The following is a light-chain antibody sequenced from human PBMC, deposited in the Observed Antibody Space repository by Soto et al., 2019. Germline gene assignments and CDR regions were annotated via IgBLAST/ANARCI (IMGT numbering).Light chain of an antibody. CDR1: QAISSY. V-gene: IGKV1-9*01. J-gene: IGKJ3*01. CDR2: AAS. Sequence: DIQLTQSPSFLSASVGDRVTITCRASQAISSYLAWFQQRPGKAPKVLIYAASTLQSGVPSRFSGSGSGTEFTLTISSLQPEDFATYFCQQSYSAPQFTFGPGTKVDIK. CDR3: QQSYSAPQFT.